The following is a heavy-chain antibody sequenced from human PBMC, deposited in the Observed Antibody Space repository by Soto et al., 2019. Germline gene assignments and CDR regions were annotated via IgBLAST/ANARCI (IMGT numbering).Heavy chain of an antibody. CDR1: GGSVSSGSYY. J-gene: IGHJ4*02. CDR3: ARVSPGYDFWSGYYPPYYFDY. CDR2: IYYSGST. V-gene: IGHV4-61*01. D-gene: IGHD3-3*01. Sequence: PSETLSLTCTVSGGSVSSGSYYWSWIRQPPGEGLEWIGYIYYSGSTNYNPSLKSRVTISVDTSKNQFSLKLSSVTAADTAVYYCARVSPGYDFWSGYYPPYYFDYWGQGTLVTVSS.